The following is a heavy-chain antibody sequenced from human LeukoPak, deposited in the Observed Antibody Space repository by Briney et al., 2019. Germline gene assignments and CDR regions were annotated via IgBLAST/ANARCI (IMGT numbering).Heavy chain of an antibody. CDR1: GGSISSGGYY. Sequence: PSESLSLTCTGSGGSISSGGYYWSWIRQPPGTGLEWIGYIYHSGSTYYNPSLKSRVTISVDRSKNQFSLKLSSVTAADTVVYHSENGIRYYNYWGQGTLVTVSS. CDR3: ENGIRYYNY. CDR2: IYHSGST. V-gene: IGHV4-30-2*01. J-gene: IGHJ4*02. D-gene: IGHD3-9*01.